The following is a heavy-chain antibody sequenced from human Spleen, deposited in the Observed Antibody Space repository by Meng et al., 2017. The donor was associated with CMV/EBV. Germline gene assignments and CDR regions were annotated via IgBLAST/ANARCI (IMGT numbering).Heavy chain of an antibody. CDR3: ARVGDSSGWYWYSGWFDP. V-gene: IGHV4-59*01. CDR2: IYYSGSN. CDR1: GGSISSYY. Sequence: QVELSEVGPGLVKPSETLSLTCTVSGGSISSYYWSWIRQPPGKGLEWIGHIYYSGSNNYNPSLKSRVTISVDTSKNQFSLKLSSVTAADTAVYYCARVGDSSGWYWYSGWFDPWGQGTLVTVSS. J-gene: IGHJ5*02. D-gene: IGHD6-19*01.